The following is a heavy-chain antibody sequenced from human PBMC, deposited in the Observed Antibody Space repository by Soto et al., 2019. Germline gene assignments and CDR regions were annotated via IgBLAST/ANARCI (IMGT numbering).Heavy chain of an antibody. CDR2: INHSVST. Sequence: XGILSLTFAVYGGSVSGYYWSWIRQPPGKGLEWIGEINHSVSTNYNPSLKSRVTISVDTSKNQFSLKLSSVTAADTAVYYCAREDIVVVPAARDAFDIWGQGTMVTVSS. J-gene: IGHJ3*02. CDR3: AREDIVVVPAARDAFDI. CDR1: GGSVSGYY. D-gene: IGHD2-2*01. V-gene: IGHV4-34*01.